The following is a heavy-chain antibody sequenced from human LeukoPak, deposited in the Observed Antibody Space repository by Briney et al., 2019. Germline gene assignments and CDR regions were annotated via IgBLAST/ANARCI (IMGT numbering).Heavy chain of an antibody. Sequence: SETLSFTCTVSGGSMTSYYWNWIRQPPGKGLEWIGFIFYSGSTNYNPSLKSRVTISVDTSRNQFSLKLSSVTAADTAIYYCARVDCISTSCPADYWGQGTLVTVSS. CDR1: GGSMTSYY. J-gene: IGHJ4*02. V-gene: IGHV4-59*01. CDR2: IFYSGST. D-gene: IGHD2-2*01. CDR3: ARVDCISTSCPADY.